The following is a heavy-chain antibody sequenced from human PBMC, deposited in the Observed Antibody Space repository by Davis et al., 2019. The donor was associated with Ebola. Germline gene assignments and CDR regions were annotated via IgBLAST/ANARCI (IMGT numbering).Heavy chain of an antibody. V-gene: IGHV1-18*01. D-gene: IGHD1-26*01. CDR2: ISTYSGNT. CDR3: ATDSGTYFGDY. Sequence: ASVKVSCKTSGYTFSSYGVSWVRQAPGQGLEWVRWISTYSGNTDYAQKLQGRVTMTTDTSTSTAYMELRSLGSDDTAVYYCATDSGTYFGDYWGQGTLVTVSS. J-gene: IGHJ4*02. CDR1: GYTFSSYG.